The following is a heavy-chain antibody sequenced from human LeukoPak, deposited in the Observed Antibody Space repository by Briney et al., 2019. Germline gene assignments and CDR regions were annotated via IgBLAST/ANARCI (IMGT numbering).Heavy chain of an antibody. J-gene: IGHJ4*02. CDR2: VSSGFHA. V-gene: IGHV3-13*01. D-gene: IGHD5-18*01. CDR1: GFTLGSHD. CDR3: VREARGYHYTYFDY. Sequence: GGSLRLSCTASGFTLGSHDMHWVRQIPGQGLEWVAAVSSGFHAFFADSVQGRFTVSREDARNSLYLQMNSLRAGDTAAYYCVREARGYHYTYFDYWGQGTLVTVSS.